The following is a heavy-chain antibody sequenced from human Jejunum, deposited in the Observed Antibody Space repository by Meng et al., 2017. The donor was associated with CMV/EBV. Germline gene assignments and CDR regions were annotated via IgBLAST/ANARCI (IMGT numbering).Heavy chain of an antibody. J-gene: IGHJ3*01. CDR3: ARRKYDSDDYHHHAFDF. V-gene: IGHV3-66*02. Sequence: VRTTYVTWVRQAPGKGLEWVSVIYSGGSTYYADSVKGRFTISRDNSRNTLYLQMNSLRAEDTAVYYCARRKYDSDDYHHHAFDFWGQGTLVTVSS. D-gene: IGHD3-16*01. CDR2: IYSGGST. CDR1: VRTTY.